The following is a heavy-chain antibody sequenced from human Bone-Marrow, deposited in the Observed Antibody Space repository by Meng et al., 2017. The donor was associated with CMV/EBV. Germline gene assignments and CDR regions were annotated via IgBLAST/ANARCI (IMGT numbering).Heavy chain of an antibody. D-gene: IGHD5-18*01. V-gene: IGHV5-51*01. J-gene: IGHJ4*02. CDR3: ARHKDTAMVS. CDR1: GYSFTSYW. Sequence: GGSLRRSCKGSGYSFTSYWIGWVRQMPGKGLEWMGIIYPGDSDTRYSPSFQGQVTISADKSISTAYLQWSSLKASDTAMYYCARHKDTAMVSWGQGTLVTVSS. CDR2: IYPGDSDT.